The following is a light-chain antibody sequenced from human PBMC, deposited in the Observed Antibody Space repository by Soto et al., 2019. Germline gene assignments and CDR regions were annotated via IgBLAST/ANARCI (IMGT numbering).Light chain of an antibody. CDR1: QTISTY. CDR2: AAS. J-gene: IGKJ5*01. CDR3: QQTYNIPIT. Sequence: DVQMTQCPSALPASVGDRVTITCRASQTISTYLNLYQQRPGKAPKLLIHAASNLQGGVPLRFSGDGSGTDFTLTISSLQAEDFATYYCQQTYNIPITFGQGTRLEIK. V-gene: IGKV1-39*01.